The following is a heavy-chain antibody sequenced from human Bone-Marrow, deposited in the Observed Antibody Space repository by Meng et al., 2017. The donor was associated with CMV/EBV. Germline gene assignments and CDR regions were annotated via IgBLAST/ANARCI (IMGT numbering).Heavy chain of an antibody. CDR1: GFTFSSYG. CDR2: IQYDGSNK. Sequence: GGSLRLSCAASGFTFSSYGMHWVRQAPGKGLEWVAFIQYDGSNKYYADSVKGRFTISRDNSKNTLYLQMNSLRAEDTAVYYCARGRSDYFDYWGQGTLVTVSS. CDR3: ARGRSDYFDY. J-gene: IGHJ4*02. V-gene: IGHV3-30*02.